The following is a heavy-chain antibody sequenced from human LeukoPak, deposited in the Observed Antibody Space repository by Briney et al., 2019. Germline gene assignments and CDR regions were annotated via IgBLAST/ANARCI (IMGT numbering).Heavy chain of an antibody. Sequence: PGGSLRLSCAASGFPFSSYAMNWVRQAPGKGLEWVGFIRSEAYGGTTEYAASVKGRFTISRDDSKSIAYLQMNSLKTEDTAVYYCTRGLYDFWSGSCDYWGQGTLVTVSS. J-gene: IGHJ4*02. CDR1: GFPFSSYA. D-gene: IGHD3-3*01. CDR2: IRSEAYGGTT. V-gene: IGHV3-49*04. CDR3: TRGLYDFWSGSCDY.